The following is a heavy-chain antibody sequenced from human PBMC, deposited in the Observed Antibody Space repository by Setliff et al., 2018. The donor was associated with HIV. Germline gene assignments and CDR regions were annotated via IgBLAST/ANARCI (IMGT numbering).Heavy chain of an antibody. D-gene: IGHD4-17*01. V-gene: IGHV1-69*10. CDR2: IIPSLTIA. Sequence: SVKVSCKTSGDTFSTYAISWVRQAPGQGLEWMGGIIPSLTIANYEHKFQGRLTITADKSTTTAYMELSSLTSEDTAVYYCARERGRGVTTNFDYWGQGTLVTVSS. J-gene: IGHJ4*02. CDR1: GDTFSTYA. CDR3: ARERGRGVTTNFDY.